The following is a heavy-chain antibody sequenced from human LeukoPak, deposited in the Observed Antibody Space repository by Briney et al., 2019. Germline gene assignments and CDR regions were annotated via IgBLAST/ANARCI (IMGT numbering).Heavy chain of an antibody. CDR1: GFTFSSYG. V-gene: IGHV3-33*08. CDR3: DRDVWIQISGGNYYFDY. Sequence: PGGSLRLSCAASGFTFSSYGMQWVRQAPGKGLEWVAVICYDGSIQYYGDSAKGRFTISRDNSKNTLYLQVIRLRAEDTAVYYCDRDVWIQISGGNYYFDYWGQGALVTVSS. J-gene: IGHJ4*02. CDR2: ICYDGSIQ. D-gene: IGHD5-18*01.